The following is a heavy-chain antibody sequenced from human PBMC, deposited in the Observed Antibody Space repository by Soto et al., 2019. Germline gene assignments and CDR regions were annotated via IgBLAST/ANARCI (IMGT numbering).Heavy chain of an antibody. CDR1: GFSLNAGGVA. V-gene: IGHV2-5*01. CDR2: IYWNDDK. Sequence: SGPTLVNPTQTVTLTCTISGFSLNAGGVAVGWVRQPPGKAPEWLAFIYWNDDKRYSPSLKSRLTIAKDTSKNQVVLTMTHMDPVDTATYYCALIPFWSDSKERFASLGQGTPVPVSS. CDR3: ALIPFWSDSKERFAS. J-gene: IGHJ5*01. D-gene: IGHD3-3*01.